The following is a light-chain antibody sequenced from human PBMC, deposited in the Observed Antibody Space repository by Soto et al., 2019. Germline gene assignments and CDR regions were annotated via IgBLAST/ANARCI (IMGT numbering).Light chain of an antibody. CDR3: QQRSSWPLT. Sequence: EIMLTQSPATLSLSPGERVSLSCRASQSVNTYFAWYQQKPGHAPRLLIYDASSRATGIPARFSGSGSGTDFTLPISSLEPEEFAIYYCQQRSSWPLTFGHGTRVEI. J-gene: IGKJ1*01. CDR1: QSVNTY. CDR2: DAS. V-gene: IGKV3-11*01.